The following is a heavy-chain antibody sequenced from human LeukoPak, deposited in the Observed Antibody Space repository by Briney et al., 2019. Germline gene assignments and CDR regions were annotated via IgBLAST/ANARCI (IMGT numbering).Heavy chain of an antibody. CDR1: GGTFSSYA. CDR2: IIPIFGTA. D-gene: IGHD6-6*01. CDR3: AREGAESSIAARSKTGGSYYYYMDV. V-gene: IGHV1-69*13. Sequence: VQVSCKASGGTFSSYAISWVRPAPGQGLEWMGGIIPIFGTANYAQKFQGRVTITADESTSTAYMELSSLRSEDTAVYYCAREGAESSIAARSKTGGSYYYYMDVWGKGTTVTVSS. J-gene: IGHJ6*03.